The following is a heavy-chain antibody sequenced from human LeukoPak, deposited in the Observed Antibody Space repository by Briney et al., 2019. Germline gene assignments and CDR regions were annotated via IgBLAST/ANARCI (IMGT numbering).Heavy chain of an antibody. CDR1: GGSISSSSYY. CDR3: ARLPNDFWSGYVDY. CDR2: IYYSGST. V-gene: IGHV4-39*01. J-gene: IGHJ4*02. Sequence: PSETLSLTCTVSGGSISSSSYYWGWIRQPPGKGLEWIGSIYYSGSTYYNPSLKSRVTISVDTSKNQFSLKLSSVTAADTAVYYCARLPNDFWSGYVDYWGQGTLVTVSS. D-gene: IGHD3-3*01.